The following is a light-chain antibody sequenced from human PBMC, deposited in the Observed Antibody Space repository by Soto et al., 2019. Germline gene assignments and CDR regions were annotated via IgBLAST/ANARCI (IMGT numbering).Light chain of an antibody. CDR3: QQSYSTPPYT. Sequence: DIPMTQSPSSLSASVRDRVTITCRASQSISNYLNWYQQKPGKAPKLLIYAASSLQSGVPSRFSGRGSGTDFTHTISSLQPEDFATYYCQQSYSTPPYTFGQGTKLEIK. CDR2: AAS. V-gene: IGKV1-39*01. CDR1: QSISNY. J-gene: IGKJ2*01.